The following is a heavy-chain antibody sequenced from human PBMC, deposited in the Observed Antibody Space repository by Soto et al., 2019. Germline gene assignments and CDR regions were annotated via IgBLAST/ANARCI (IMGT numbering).Heavy chain of an antibody. J-gene: IGHJ4*02. CDR1: GASISSPNCF. D-gene: IGHD5-18*01. CDR3: ARAPSNSYGHHYFDY. V-gene: IGHV4-30-4*01. CDR2: IYYKGST. Sequence: SETLSLTCTVSGASISSPNCFWSWVRQTPGKGLEWIGFIYYKGSTYYNPSLKSRLTFSVDTSNNQFSLRLSPVTAADTAVYYCARAPSNSYGHHYFDYWGQGTLVTVSS.